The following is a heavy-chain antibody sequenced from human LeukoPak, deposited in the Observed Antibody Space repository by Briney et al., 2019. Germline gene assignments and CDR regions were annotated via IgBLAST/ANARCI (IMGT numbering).Heavy chain of an antibody. V-gene: IGHV4-59*08. D-gene: IGHD5-24*01. CDR2: IFYSGST. J-gene: IGHJ4*02. CDR1: GGSISNYY. CDR3: ARRGDGYPYYFDY. Sequence: SETLSLACTVSGGSISNYYWSWIRQTPGKGQEWIGYIFYSGSTDYNPSVKSRVTISVDTSRNQFSLKLRSVTAADTAVYYCARRGDGYPYYFDYWGQGTLVTVSS.